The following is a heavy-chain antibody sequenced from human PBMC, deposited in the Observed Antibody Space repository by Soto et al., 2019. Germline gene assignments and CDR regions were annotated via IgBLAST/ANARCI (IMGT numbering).Heavy chain of an antibody. Sequence: QVQLVESGGGVVQPGRSLRLSCAASGFTFSSYAMHWVRQAPGKGLEWVAVISYDGSNKYYADSVKGRFTISRDNSKNTLYLQMNSLRAEDTAVYYCASFSHTTGSGYETDTPADYWGQGTLVTVSS. D-gene: IGHD5-12*01. CDR2: ISYDGSNK. V-gene: IGHV3-30-3*01. J-gene: IGHJ4*02. CDR1: GFTFSSYA. CDR3: ASFSHTTGSGYETDTPADY.